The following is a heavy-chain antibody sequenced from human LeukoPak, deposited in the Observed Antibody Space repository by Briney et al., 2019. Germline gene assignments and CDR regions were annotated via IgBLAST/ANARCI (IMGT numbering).Heavy chain of an antibody. V-gene: IGHV3-20*04. J-gene: IGHJ4*02. D-gene: IGHD1-14*01. CDR1: GFTFDDYG. Sequence: PGGSLRLSCVGSGFTFDDYGMSWVRQSPGKGLEWVAGINWNGGSTGYADSVKVRLTISRDNAKNSLYLQMNSLRGEDTALYYCAISPGITGTTTGFDYWGQGTLVIVSS. CDR2: INWNGGST. CDR3: AISPGITGTTTGFDY.